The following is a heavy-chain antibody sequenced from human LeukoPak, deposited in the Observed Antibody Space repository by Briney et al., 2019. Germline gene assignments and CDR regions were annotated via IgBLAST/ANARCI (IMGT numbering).Heavy chain of an antibody. J-gene: IGHJ3*02. CDR3: ARDGREAYNYAFDI. Sequence: GGSLRLPCAASGFTFSIYWMSWVRQAPGKGLEWVANIKQDGSEKYYVDSVKGRFTISRDNGKNSLYLQMNSLRAEDTAVYYCARDGREAYNYAFDIWGQGTMVTVSS. CDR1: GFTFSIYW. D-gene: IGHD5-24*01. V-gene: IGHV3-7*01. CDR2: IKQDGSEK.